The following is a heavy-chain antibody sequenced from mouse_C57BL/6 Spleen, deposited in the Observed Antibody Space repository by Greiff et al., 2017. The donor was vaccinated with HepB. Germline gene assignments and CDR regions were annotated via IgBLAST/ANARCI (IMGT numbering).Heavy chain of an antibody. CDR3: ARWGTTVVGDWFAY. CDR1: GYTFTSYG. V-gene: IGHV1-81*01. J-gene: IGHJ3*01. CDR2: IYPRSGNT. Sequence: QVQLKESGAELARPGASVKLSCKASGYTFTSYGISWVKQRTGQGLEWIGEIYPRSGNTYYNEKFKGKATLTADKSSSTAYMELRSLTSEDSAVYFCARWGTTVVGDWFAYWGQGTLVTVSA. D-gene: IGHD1-1*01.